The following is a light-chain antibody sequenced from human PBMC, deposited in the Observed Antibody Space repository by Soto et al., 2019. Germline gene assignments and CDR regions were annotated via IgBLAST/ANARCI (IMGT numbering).Light chain of an antibody. V-gene: IGLV2-11*01. CDR1: SSDVGVYNY. Sequence: QSVLTQPRSVSGSPGQSVTISCTGTSSDVGVYNYVSWYQQHPGKAPKLMIYDVTKRPSGVPDRFSGSTSANTASLTISGLQAEDEADYYCCSYAGSYTFVFGTGTKVTVL. CDR3: CSYAGSYTFV. J-gene: IGLJ1*01. CDR2: DVT.